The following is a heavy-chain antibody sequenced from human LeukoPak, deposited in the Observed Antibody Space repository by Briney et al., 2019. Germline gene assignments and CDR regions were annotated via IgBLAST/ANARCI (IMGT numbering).Heavy chain of an antibody. J-gene: IGHJ4*02. CDR2: IYYSGST. CDR1: GGSISSYY. V-gene: IGHV4-59*12. Sequence: SETLSLTCTVSGGSISSYYWSWIRQPPGKGLEWIGYIYYSGSTNYNPSLKSRVTISVDTSKNQFSLKLSSVTAADTAVYYCASSKGVLLWFGESPGYFDYWGQGTLVTVSS. D-gene: IGHD3-10*01. CDR3: ASSKGVLLWFGESPGYFDY.